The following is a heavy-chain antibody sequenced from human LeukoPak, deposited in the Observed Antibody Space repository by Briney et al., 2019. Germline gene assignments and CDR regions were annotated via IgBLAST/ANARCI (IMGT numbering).Heavy chain of an antibody. CDR2: IKSDGSGT. V-gene: IGHV3-74*01. D-gene: IGHD5-24*01. CDR1: GFTFSSYS. J-gene: IGHJ4*02. CDR3: ARKGDGYNSIDY. Sequence: GGSLRLSCAASGFTFSSYSMNWVRQVPGKGLVWVSRIKSDGSGTSYADSVQGRFTISRDNAKNTLYLQMNSLRAEDTAVYYCARKGDGYNSIDYWGQGTLVTVS.